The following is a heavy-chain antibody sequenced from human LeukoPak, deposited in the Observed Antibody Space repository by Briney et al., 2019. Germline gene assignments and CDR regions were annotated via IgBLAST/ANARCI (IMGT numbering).Heavy chain of an antibody. Sequence: GGSLRLSCAASGFTFSSYSMNWVRQAPGKGLEWVSYISSSSSSTIYYADSVKGRFTISRDNAKNSLYLQMNSLRAEDTAVYYCARGPVVVAATMPTDYWGQGTLVTVSS. V-gene: IGHV3-48*01. CDR2: ISSSSSSTI. CDR1: GFTFSSYS. J-gene: IGHJ4*02. D-gene: IGHD2-15*01. CDR3: ARGPVVVAATMPTDY.